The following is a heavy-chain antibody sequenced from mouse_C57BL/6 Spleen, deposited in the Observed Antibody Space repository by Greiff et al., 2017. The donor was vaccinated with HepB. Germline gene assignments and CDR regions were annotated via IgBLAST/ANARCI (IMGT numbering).Heavy chain of an antibody. D-gene: IGHD2-3*01. CDR3: ARRGGLLFYFDY. CDR1: GFTFSDYY. J-gene: IGHJ2*01. V-gene: IGHV5-12*01. Sequence: EVKLVESGGGLVQPGGSLKLSCAASGFTFSDYYMYWVRQTPEKRLEWVAYISNGGGSTYYPDTVKGRFTISRDNAKNTLYLQMSRLKSEDTAIYYCARRGGLLFYFDYWGQGTTLTVSS. CDR2: ISNGGGST.